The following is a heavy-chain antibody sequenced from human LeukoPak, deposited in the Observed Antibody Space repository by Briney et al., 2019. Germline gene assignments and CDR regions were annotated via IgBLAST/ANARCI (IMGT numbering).Heavy chain of an antibody. J-gene: IGHJ4*02. D-gene: IGHD2/OR15-2a*01. CDR1: GYSFASFW. Sequence: GESLKISCKAYGYSFASFWIGWVRQMPGKGLEWMGIIYPGDSDTRYSPSFQGQVTISADKSISTAYLQWSSLKASDTAMYYCARGESEYPTSHWGQGTLVTVSS. CDR3: ARGESEYPTSH. CDR2: IYPGDSDT. V-gene: IGHV5-51*01.